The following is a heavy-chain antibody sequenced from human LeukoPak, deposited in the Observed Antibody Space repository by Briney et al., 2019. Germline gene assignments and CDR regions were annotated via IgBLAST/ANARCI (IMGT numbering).Heavy chain of an antibody. V-gene: IGHV1-24*01. Sequence: ASVKVSCKVSGYTLTELSMHWVRQAPGKGLEWVGGFDPEDGETIYAQKFQGRVTMTEDTSTDTAYMELSSLRSEDTAVYYCATASLLYDSSGYYFDYWGQGTLVTVSS. J-gene: IGHJ4*02. CDR3: ATASLLYDSSGYYFDY. CDR1: GYTLTELS. CDR2: FDPEDGET. D-gene: IGHD3-22*01.